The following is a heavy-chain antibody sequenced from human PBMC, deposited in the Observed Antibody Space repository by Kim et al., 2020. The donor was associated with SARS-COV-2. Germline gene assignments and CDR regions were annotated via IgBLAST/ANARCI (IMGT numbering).Heavy chain of an antibody. Sequence: GGSLRLSCAASGFTFSSYAMSWVRQAPGKGLEWVSAISGSGGSTYYADSVKGRFTISRDNSKNTLYLQMNSLRAEDTAVYYCAKDSGSYVWGSYPNAFDIWGQGTMVTVSS. CDR1: GFTFSSYA. CDR3: AKDSGSYVWGSYPNAFDI. D-gene: IGHD3-16*02. V-gene: IGHV3-23*01. CDR2: ISGSGGST. J-gene: IGHJ3*02.